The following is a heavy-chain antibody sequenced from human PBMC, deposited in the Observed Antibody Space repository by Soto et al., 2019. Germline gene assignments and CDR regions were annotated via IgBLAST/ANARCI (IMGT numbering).Heavy chain of an antibody. Sequence: QVQLVQSGAEVKKPGSSVKVSCKASGGTFSSYAISWVRQAPGQGLEWMGGIIPIFGTANYAQKFQGRVTITADESTSTADLELSSLRSEDTAVYYCAREGDTDMALNPVYVDYWGQGTLFTVSS. D-gene: IGHD5-18*01. CDR2: IIPIFGTA. CDR3: AREGDTDMALNPVYVDY. CDR1: GGTFSSYA. V-gene: IGHV1-69*01. J-gene: IGHJ4*02.